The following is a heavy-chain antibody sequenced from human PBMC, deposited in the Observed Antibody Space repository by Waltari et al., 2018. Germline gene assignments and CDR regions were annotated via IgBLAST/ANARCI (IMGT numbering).Heavy chain of an antibody. J-gene: IGHJ5*02. D-gene: IGHD2-15*01. CDR3: ARERGLGYCSGGSCPNWFDP. V-gene: IGHV4-59*01. CDR2: IYYSGST. CDR1: GGSISSYY. Sequence: QVQLQESGPGLVKPSETLSLTCTVSGGSISSYYWSWIRQPPGKGLEWIGYIYYSGSTNYNPSLKSRVSISVDTSKNQCSLKLSSVTAADTAVYYCARERGLGYCSGGSCPNWFDPWGQGTLVTVSS.